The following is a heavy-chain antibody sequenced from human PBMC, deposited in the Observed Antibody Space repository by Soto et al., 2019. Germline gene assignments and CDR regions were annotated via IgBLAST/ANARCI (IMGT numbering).Heavy chain of an antibody. J-gene: IGHJ5*02. D-gene: IGHD3-22*01. CDR1: GGSISSGIYY. V-gene: IGHV4-31*03. Sequence: QVQLQESGPGLVKPSQTLSLTCTVSGGSISSGIYYWSWIRQHPGKGLEWIGYIYYSGSTYYNPFLKTRGTLSVDPSKNQFSLKRASVTAADTGGYYCARHLPDYDGYNWFDTWGQGTLVTVSS. CDR2: IYYSGST. CDR3: ARHLPDYDGYNWFDT.